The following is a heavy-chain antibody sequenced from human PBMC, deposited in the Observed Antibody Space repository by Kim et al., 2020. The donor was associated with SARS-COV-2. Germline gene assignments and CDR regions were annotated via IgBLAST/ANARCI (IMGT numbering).Heavy chain of an antibody. Sequence: RVTISVDTSKNQFSLKLSSVTAADTAVYYCARGLIITMVRGVGRHPYFDYWGQGTLVTVSS. CDR3: ARGLIITMVRGVGRHPYFDY. D-gene: IGHD3-10*01. J-gene: IGHJ4*02. V-gene: IGHV4-34*01.